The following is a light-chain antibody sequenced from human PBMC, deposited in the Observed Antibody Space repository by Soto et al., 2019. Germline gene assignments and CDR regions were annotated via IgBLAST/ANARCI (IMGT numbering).Light chain of an antibody. CDR2: EVN. V-gene: IGLV2-14*01. CDR3: SSYTSASALGI. CDR1: SSDVGGYKY. J-gene: IGLJ2*01. Sequence: QSALTQPASVSGSPGQSITISCTGTSSDVGGYKYVSWYQQHPGKAPKLMIYEVNNRPSGISNRFTGSKSGNTASLTISGLQVEDEALYFCSSYTSASALGIFGGGTKLTVL.